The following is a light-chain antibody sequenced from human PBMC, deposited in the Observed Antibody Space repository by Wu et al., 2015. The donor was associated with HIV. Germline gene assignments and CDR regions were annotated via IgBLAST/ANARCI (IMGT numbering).Light chain of an antibody. Sequence: EIVLTQSPGTLSLSPGDRASLSCRTSQTISNTYLAWYQQKPGEAPRLLISGASSRATGIPDRFSGSGSGTDFTLTFSRLEPEDFAVYYCQQYDRSPITFGQGTRLEIK. CDR1: QTISNTY. J-gene: IGKJ5*01. CDR2: GAS. V-gene: IGKV3-20*01. CDR3: QQYDRSPIT.